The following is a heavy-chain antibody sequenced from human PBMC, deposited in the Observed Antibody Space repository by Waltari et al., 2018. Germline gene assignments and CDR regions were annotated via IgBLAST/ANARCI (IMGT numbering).Heavy chain of an antibody. V-gene: IGHV4-4*07. CDR1: GGSISSYY. CDR2: IYTSGGT. D-gene: IGHD3-10*01. Sequence: QVQLQESGPGLVKPSETLSLTCTVSGGSISSYYWSWIRQPAGKGLEWIGRIYTSGGTNYNPSLKSRGTISVDTSKNQFSLKLSSVTAADTAVYYCARGGSGFGELSGFDYWGQGTLVTVSS. J-gene: IGHJ4*02. CDR3: ARGGSGFGELSGFDY.